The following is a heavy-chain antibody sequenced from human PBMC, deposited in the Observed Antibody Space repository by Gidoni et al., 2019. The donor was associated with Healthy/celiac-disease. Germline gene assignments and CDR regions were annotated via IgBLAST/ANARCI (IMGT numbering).Heavy chain of an antibody. CDR2: IWYDGSNK. V-gene: IGHV3-33*01. CDR1: GFTFSSYG. Sequence: QVQLVESGGGVVQPGRSLRLSCAASGFTFSSYGMHWVRQAPGKGLEWVAVIWYDGSNKYYADSVKGRFTISRDNSKNTLYLLMNSLRAEDTAVYYCASLYDSSGYYISDYWGQGTLVTVSS. J-gene: IGHJ4*02. D-gene: IGHD3-22*01. CDR3: ASLYDSSGYYISDY.